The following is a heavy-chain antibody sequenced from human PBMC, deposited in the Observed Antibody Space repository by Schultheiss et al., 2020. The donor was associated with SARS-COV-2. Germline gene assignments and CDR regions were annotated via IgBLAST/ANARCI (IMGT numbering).Heavy chain of an antibody. CDR2: IKSKTDGGTT. CDR3: TTDRDFGVVIDDY. V-gene: IGHV3-15*01. Sequence: GGSLRLSCAASGFTFSSYWMHWVRQAPGKGLVWVGRIKSKTDGGTTDYAAPVKGRFTISRDDSKNTLYLQMNSLKTEDTAVYYCTTDRDFGVVIDDYWGQGTLVTVSS. J-gene: IGHJ4*02. D-gene: IGHD3-3*01. CDR1: GFTFSSYW.